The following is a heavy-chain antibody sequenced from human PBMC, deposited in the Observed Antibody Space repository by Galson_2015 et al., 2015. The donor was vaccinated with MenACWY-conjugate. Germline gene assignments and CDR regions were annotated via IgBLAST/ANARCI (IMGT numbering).Heavy chain of an antibody. V-gene: IGHV3-23*01. D-gene: IGHD3-10*01. CDR2: ISGSGGST. CDR3: AIDGSGSST. J-gene: IGHJ5*02. Sequence: SLRLSYAAYGFTVSSYAMSWGRQAPGKGLEWVTAISGSGGSTYYADSVKGRFTISRDNSKSTLYLQMNSLRAEDTAVSYCAIDGSGSSTWGQGTLVTVSS. CDR1: GFTVSSYA.